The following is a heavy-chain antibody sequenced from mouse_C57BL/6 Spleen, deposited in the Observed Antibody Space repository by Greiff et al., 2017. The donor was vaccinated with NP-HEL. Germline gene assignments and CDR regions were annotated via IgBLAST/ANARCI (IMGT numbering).Heavy chain of an antibody. V-gene: IGHV1-4*01. Sequence: QVQLQQSGAEMARPGASVKMSCKASGYTFTSYTMHWVKQRPGQGLEWIGYINPSSGYTKYNQKFKDKATLTADKSSSTAYMQLSSLTSEDSAVYYCARQGIYYDYDYYFDYWGQVTTLTVSS. CDR2: INPSSGYT. J-gene: IGHJ2*01. D-gene: IGHD2-4*01. CDR1: GYTFTSYT. CDR3: ARQGIYYDYDYYFDY.